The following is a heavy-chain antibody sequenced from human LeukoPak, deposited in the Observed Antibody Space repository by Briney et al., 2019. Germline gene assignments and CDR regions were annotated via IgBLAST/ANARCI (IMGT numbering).Heavy chain of an antibody. D-gene: IGHD6-13*01. CDR3: AREGFVVAVAGHVGYFRH. CDR1: GFTFSSCR. V-gene: IGHV3-33*01. J-gene: IGHJ1*01. Sequence: GGSLRLSCAASGFTFSSCRMHWVRQAPGKGLEWVAVIWYDGSDKYYADSVKGRFTISRDNSKNTLYLQMKSLRADDTAVYYCAREGFVVAVAGHVGYFRHWGQGTLVTVSS. CDR2: IWYDGSDK.